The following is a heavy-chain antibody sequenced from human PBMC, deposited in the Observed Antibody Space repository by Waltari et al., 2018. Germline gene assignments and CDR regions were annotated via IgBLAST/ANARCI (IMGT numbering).Heavy chain of an antibody. V-gene: IGHV4-59*01. J-gene: IGHJ4*02. Sequence: QVQLQESGPGLVKPSETLSLTCPVSGGSISSYYWSWVRQPPGKGLEWIRYIYYSGSTNFNPSLKRRVTISVDTSKNQFSLKLSSVTAADTAVYYCARGRTQGDYWGQGTLVTVSS. CDR2: IYYSGST. CDR3: ARGRTQGDY. CDR1: GGSISSYY.